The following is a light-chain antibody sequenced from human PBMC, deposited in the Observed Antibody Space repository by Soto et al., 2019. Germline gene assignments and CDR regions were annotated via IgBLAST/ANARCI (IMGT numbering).Light chain of an antibody. Sequence: EVVMTQSPLSLPVTLGQPSSISFSSNEVLVHSDGIAYFSWFQQRPGRSPRRLIYKVSNRDSGVPARFSGSGSGTEFTLTISSLQPDDFATYYCQQYNAYSTFGQGTKVDIK. J-gene: IGKJ1*01. CDR2: KVS. CDR3: QQYNAYST. CDR1: EVLVHSDGIAY. V-gene: IGKV2-30*02.